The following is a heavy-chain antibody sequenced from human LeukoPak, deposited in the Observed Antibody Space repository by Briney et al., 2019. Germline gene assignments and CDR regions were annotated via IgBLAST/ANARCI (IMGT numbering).Heavy chain of an antibody. Sequence: GGSLRLSCAASGFTVSNDYMSWVRQAPGKGLEWVSLISSGGSTYYADSVKGRFTISRDNSKNTLYLQMNSLRAEDTAVYYCATSYYGSSWYYFDCWGQGTLVTVSS. J-gene: IGHJ4*02. CDR3: ATSYYGSSWYYFDC. CDR1: GFTVSNDY. D-gene: IGHD6-13*01. V-gene: IGHV3-53*05. CDR2: ISSGGST.